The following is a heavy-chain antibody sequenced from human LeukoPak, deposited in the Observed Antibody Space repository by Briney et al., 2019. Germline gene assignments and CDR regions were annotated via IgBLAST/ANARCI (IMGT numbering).Heavy chain of an antibody. Sequence: PGGSLRLSCAASGFTVSSNYMSWARQAPGKGLEWVSVIYSGGSTYYADSVKGRFTISRDNSKNTLYLQMNSLRAEDTAVYYCARDASGGLFYFDYWGQGTLVTVSS. D-gene: IGHD3-10*01. CDR3: ARDASGGLFYFDY. CDR2: IYSGGST. J-gene: IGHJ4*02. V-gene: IGHV3-53*01. CDR1: GFTVSSNY.